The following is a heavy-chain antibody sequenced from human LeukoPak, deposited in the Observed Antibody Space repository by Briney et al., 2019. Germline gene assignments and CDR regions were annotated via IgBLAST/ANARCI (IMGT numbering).Heavy chain of an antibody. D-gene: IGHD6-13*01. V-gene: IGHV3-74*01. CDR1: GFTFSSYA. CDR2: VNSDGSST. J-gene: IGHJ4*02. Sequence: PGGSLRLSCAASGFTFSSYAMSWVRQAPGKGLEWVSRVNSDGSSTNYADSVKGRFTIYRDNAKNTLYLQMNSLRDEDTAVYYCAWQPALAAAGALDYWGQGTLVTVSS. CDR3: AWQPALAAAGALDY.